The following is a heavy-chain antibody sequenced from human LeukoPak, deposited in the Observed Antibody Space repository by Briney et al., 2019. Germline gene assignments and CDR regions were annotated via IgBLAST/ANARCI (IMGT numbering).Heavy chain of an antibody. CDR2: IRYDGSNK. J-gene: IGHJ4*02. CDR1: GFTFSSYG. V-gene: IGHV3-30*02. Sequence: GGSLRLSCAASGFTFSSYGMHWVRQAPGKGLEWVAFIRYDGSNKYYADSVKGRFTISRDNSKNTLYLQMNSLRAEDTAVYYCAKDRSSYYYDSSGYYYPGDFDYWGRGTLVTVSS. CDR3: AKDRSSYYYDSSGYYYPGDFDY. D-gene: IGHD3-22*01.